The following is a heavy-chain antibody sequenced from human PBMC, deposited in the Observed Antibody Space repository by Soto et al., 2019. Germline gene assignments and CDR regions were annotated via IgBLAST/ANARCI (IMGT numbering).Heavy chain of an antibody. V-gene: IGHV1-3*01. Sequence: ASVKVSCKASGYTFTIYAMHWVRQAPGQRLEWMGWINAGNGNTKYSQKFQGRVTITRDTSASTAYMELSSLRSEDTAVYYCARDPTGPYYDPHFDYWGQGTLVTVSS. CDR3: ARDPTGPYYDPHFDY. CDR1: GYTFTIYA. CDR2: INAGNGNT. D-gene: IGHD3-3*01. J-gene: IGHJ4*02.